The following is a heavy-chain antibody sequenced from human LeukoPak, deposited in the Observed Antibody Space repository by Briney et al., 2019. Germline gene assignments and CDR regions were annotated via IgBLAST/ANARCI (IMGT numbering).Heavy chain of an antibody. J-gene: IGHJ5*02. Sequence: SETLSLTCAVYGGSFSGYYWSWIRQPPGKGLEWIGEINHSGSTNYNPSLKSRVTISVDTSKNQFSLKLSSVTAADTAVYYCARRYSYRLRWFDPWGQGTLVTVSS. V-gene: IGHV4-34*01. CDR2: INHSGST. CDR1: GGSFSGYY. CDR3: ARRYSYRLRWFDP. D-gene: IGHD5-18*01.